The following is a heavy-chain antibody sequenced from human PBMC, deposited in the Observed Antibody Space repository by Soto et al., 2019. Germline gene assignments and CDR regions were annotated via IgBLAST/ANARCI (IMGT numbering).Heavy chain of an antibody. CDR3: ARVRLDFRGGKFAFDI. V-gene: IGHV3-30-3*01. Sequence: GGSLRLSCAASGFTFSSYAMHWVRQAPGKGLEWVAVISYDGSNKYYADSVKGRFTISRDNSKNTLYLQMNSLRAEDTAVYYCARVRLDFRGGKFAFDIWGQGTMVTVSS. J-gene: IGHJ3*02. CDR2: ISYDGSNK. CDR1: GFTFSSYA. D-gene: IGHD3-16*01.